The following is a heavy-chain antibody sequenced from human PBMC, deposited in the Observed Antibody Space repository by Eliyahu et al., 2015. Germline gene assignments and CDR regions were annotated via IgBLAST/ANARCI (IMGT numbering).Heavy chain of an antibody. J-gene: IGHJ3*02. CDR3: ASSYGYTFGDSAFNI. CDR1: GGSXTXGGYY. D-gene: IGHD5-18*01. CDR2: IFYSGST. Sequence: QVQLQESGPGLVKPSXXLSLTCTVPGGSXTXGGYYWSWIRQHPGKGLEWVGYIFYSGSTYYNPSLKSRVAQISVDTSKNQFSLKLSSVTAADTAVYYCASSYGYTFGDSAFNIWGQGTMVTVS. V-gene: IGHV4-31*03.